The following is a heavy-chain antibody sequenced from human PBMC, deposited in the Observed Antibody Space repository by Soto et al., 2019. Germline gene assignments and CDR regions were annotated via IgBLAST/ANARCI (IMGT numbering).Heavy chain of an antibody. D-gene: IGHD6-13*01. CDR3: AKRPLTAAGFDY. Sequence: EVQLLESGGGLVQPGGSLRLSCAASGFTFSHYAMTWVRQAPGKGLEWVSVITGSGGVTYFVDSVKGRFTISRDNSKNTVYLQTNSLRAEDTAVYYCAKRPLTAAGFDYWGQGTLVTVSS. J-gene: IGHJ4*02. CDR2: ITGSGGVT. V-gene: IGHV3-23*01. CDR1: GFTFSHYA.